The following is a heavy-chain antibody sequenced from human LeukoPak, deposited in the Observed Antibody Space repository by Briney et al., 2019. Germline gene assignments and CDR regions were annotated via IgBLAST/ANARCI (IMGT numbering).Heavy chain of an antibody. J-gene: IGHJ4*02. V-gene: IGHV3-53*01. CDR3: ARGTSSMSYYSRDLYYFDY. Sequence: PGGSLRLSCAASGFTVSSNYMSWVRQAPGKGLEWVSVIYSGGSTYYADSVKGRFTISRDNSKNTLYLQMNSLRAEDTAVYYCARGTSSMSYYSRDLYYFDYWGQGTLVTVSS. CDR2: IYSGGST. D-gene: IGHD1-26*01. CDR1: GFTVSSNY.